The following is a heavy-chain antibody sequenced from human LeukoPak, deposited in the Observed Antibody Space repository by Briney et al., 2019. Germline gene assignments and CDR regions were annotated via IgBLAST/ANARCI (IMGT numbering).Heavy chain of an antibody. CDR1: GFTFSSYG. J-gene: IGHJ4*02. Sequence: GRSLRLSCAASGFTFSSYGMHWVRQAPGKGLEWVSIISYDGSREYYAASVKGRFTISRDNSKITMYLQMNSLRDEDTALYYCAKVRYVGDYGDYSLLGYWGQGTLVTVSS. CDR3: AKVRYVGDYGDYSLLGY. D-gene: IGHD4-17*01. CDR2: ISYDGSRE. V-gene: IGHV3-30*18.